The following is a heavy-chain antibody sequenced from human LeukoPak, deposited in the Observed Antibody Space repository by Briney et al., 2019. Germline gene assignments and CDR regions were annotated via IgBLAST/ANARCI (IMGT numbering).Heavy chain of an antibody. CDR3: AKGRAPPRSGWYGWFDP. V-gene: IGHV3-23*01. J-gene: IGHJ5*02. CDR2: ISGSGGST. CDR1: GFTFSSYA. D-gene: IGHD6-19*01. Sequence: PGGSLRLSCAASGFTFSSYAMSWVRQAPGKGLEWVSAISGSGGSTYYADSVKGRFTISRDNSKNTLYLQMNSLRAEDTAVYYCAKGRAPPRSGWYGWFDPWGQGTLVTVSS.